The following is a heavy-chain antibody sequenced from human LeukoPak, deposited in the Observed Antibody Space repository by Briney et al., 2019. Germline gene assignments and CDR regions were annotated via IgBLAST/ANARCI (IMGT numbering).Heavy chain of an antibody. V-gene: IGHV1-2*04. CDR2: INPDSGGT. Sequence: ASVKVSCKASGYTFTGYYMHWVRQAPGQGLEWMGWINPDSGGTNYAQKFQGWVTMTRDTSISTAYMELSRLRSDDTAVYYCARGFAPWFGESSPDYWGQGTLVTVSS. CDR3: ARGFAPWFGESSPDY. D-gene: IGHD3-10*01. J-gene: IGHJ4*02. CDR1: GYTFTGYY.